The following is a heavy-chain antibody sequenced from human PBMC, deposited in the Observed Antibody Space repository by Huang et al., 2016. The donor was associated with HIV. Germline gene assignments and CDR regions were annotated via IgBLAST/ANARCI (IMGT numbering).Heavy chain of an antibody. Sequence: QVQLQQWGAGLLKPSETLSLTCAVYGGSFSNYYWSWIRQPPGKGLEWIGEINHGGGTTYNPSLKSRVTISVDTSKDQFSLKLSSVTAADTAVYYCASFYYYDSTGYFSAFDYWGQGTLVTVSS. D-gene: IGHD3-22*01. CDR2: INHGGGT. CDR3: ASFYYYDSTGYFSAFDY. CDR1: GGSFSNYY. J-gene: IGHJ4*02. V-gene: IGHV4-34*01.